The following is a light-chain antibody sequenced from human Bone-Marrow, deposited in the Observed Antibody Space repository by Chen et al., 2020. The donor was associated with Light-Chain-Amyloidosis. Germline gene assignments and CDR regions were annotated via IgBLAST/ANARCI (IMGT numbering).Light chain of an antibody. J-gene: IGLJ2*01. V-gene: IGLV3-25*03. CDR3: QSADSSGTYEVI. CDR2: RDT. Sequence: SYELTQQPSVSVSPGQTARITCSGDDLPTKYAYWYQQKPGQAPVLVIHRDTERPSGISERFSGSSSGTTATLTISGVQAEDEADYHCQSADSSGTYEVIFGRGTKLTVL. CDR1: DLPTKY.